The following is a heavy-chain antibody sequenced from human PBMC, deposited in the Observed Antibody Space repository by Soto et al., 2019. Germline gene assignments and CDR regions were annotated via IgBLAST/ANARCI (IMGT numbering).Heavy chain of an antibody. CDR1: GGSISSGDYY. V-gene: IGHV4-30-4*01. CDR3: ARDLAHGDYGYFDY. CDR2: IYYSGST. Sequence: LSLTCTVSGGSISSGDYYWSWIRQPPGKGLEWIGYIYYSGSTYYNPSLKSRVTISVDTSKNQFSLKLSSVTAADTAVYYCARDLAHGDYGYFDYWGQGTLVTVSS. J-gene: IGHJ4*02. D-gene: IGHD4-17*01.